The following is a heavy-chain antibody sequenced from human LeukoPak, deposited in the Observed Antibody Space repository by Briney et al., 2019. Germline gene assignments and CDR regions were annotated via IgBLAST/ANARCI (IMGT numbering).Heavy chain of an antibody. Sequence: PGGSLRLSCAASGFTFGSYEMNWVRQAPGKGLEWVSYINSSGSTIYYADSVKGRFTISRDNAKNSLYLQMNSLRAEDTAVYYCATGGPYSSGWSLSGYYWSGWGQGTLVTVSS. CDR2: INSSGSTI. CDR1: GFTFGSYE. V-gene: IGHV3-48*03. D-gene: IGHD6-19*01. J-gene: IGHJ4*02. CDR3: ATGGPYSSGWSLSGYYWSG.